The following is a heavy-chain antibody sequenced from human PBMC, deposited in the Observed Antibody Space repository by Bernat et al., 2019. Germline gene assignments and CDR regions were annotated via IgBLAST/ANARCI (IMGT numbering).Heavy chain of an antibody. D-gene: IGHD1-26*01. CDR3: ARILGATSQT. V-gene: IGHV4-34*01. CDR1: GGSFSGYY. Sequence: QVQLQQWGAGLLKPSETLSLTCAVYGGSFSGYYWSWIRQPPGKGLEWIGEINHSGRTNYNPSLKSRVTISVDTSKNQFSLKLSSVTAADTAVYYCARILGATSQTWGQGTLVTVSS. CDR2: INHSGRT. J-gene: IGHJ5*02.